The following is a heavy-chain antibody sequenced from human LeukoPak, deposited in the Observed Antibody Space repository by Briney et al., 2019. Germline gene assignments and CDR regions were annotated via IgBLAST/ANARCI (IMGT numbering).Heavy chain of an antibody. CDR3: ARGSGYDILTGYSNFDY. Sequence: GGSLRLSCAASGFTFSSYAMGWVRQAPGKGLEWVSAISGSGGSTYYADSVKGRFTISRDNSKNTLYLQMNSLRAEDTAVYYCARGSGYDILTGYSNFDYWGQGTLVTVSS. V-gene: IGHV3-23*01. CDR2: ISGSGGST. CDR1: GFTFSSYA. D-gene: IGHD3-9*01. J-gene: IGHJ4*02.